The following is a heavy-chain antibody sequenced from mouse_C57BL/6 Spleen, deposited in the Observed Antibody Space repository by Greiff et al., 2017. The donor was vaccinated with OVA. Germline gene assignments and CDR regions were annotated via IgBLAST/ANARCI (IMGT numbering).Heavy chain of an antibody. CDR3: AREIQSTGTRGLFDY. J-gene: IGHJ2*01. Sequence: QVQLQQPGAELVMPGASVKLSCKASGYTFTSYWMHWVKQRPGQGLEWIGEIDPSDSYTTYNQKFKGTSTLTVDKSSSTAYMQLSSLTSEDSAVYYCAREIQSTGTRGLFDYWGQGTTLTVSS. D-gene: IGHD4-1*02. CDR1: GYTFTSYW. V-gene: IGHV1-69*01. CDR2: IDPSDSYT.